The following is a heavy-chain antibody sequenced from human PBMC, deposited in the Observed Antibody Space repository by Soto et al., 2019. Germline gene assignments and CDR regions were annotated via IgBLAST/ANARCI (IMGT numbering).Heavy chain of an antibody. CDR3: ARSSVGFGDLKS. V-gene: IGHV4-31*03. CDR1: GASISSRTDY. J-gene: IGHJ4*02. CDR2: FYDSETT. D-gene: IGHD3-10*01. Sequence: QVQLQESGPGLVKPSQTLSLTCTVSGASISSRTDYWTWVRQHPGEGLEWIGYFYDSETTQYNPSPRSRISISVDTSKNHFSLNMRSVTAADTAVYFCARSSVGFGDLKSWGQGTLVVVSS.